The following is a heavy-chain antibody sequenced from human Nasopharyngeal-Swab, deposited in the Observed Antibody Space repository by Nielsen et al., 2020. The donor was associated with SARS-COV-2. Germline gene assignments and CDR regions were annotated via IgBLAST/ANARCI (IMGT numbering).Heavy chain of an antibody. CDR1: GLTVSSTY. CDR2: TEIGGTT. CDR3: ADPPFSEY. Sequence: GGSLRLSCAVSGLTVSSTYMGWVRQAPGKGLEWVSVTEIGGTTHYADSVKGRFTISRDNSKNTLYLQMNSLRADDTAVYYCADPPFSEYWGQGTLVTVSS. V-gene: IGHV3-53*01. J-gene: IGHJ4*02.